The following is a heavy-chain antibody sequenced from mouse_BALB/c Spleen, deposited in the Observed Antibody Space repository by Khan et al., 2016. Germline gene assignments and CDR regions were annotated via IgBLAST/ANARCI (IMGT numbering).Heavy chain of an antibody. CDR1: GYAFSSYW. CDR3: ARSGGGYYSWYFDV. D-gene: IGHD2-3*01. CDR2: IYPGDGDT. V-gene: IGHV1-80*01. Sequence: QVQLQQSGAELVRPGSSVKISCKASGYAFSSYWMNWVKQRPGQGLEWIGQIYPGDGDTNYNGKFKGKATLTADNSSSTAYMQLSRLTSEDSAVDFCARSGGGYYSWYFDVWGAGTTVTVSS. J-gene: IGHJ1*01.